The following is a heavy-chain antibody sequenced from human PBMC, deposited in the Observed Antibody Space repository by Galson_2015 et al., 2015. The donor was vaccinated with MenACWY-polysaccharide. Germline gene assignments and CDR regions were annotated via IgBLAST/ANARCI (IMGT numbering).Heavy chain of an antibody. Sequence: QSGAEVKKPGESLKISCKGSGYSFTSYWIGWVRQMPGKGLEWMGIIYPGDSDTRYSPSFQGQVTISADKSISTAYLQWSSLKASDTAMYYCARRAKYSGYGHYFDYWGQGTLVTVSS. CDR3: ARRAKYSGYGHYFDY. CDR2: IYPGDSDT. J-gene: IGHJ4*02. V-gene: IGHV5-51*01. CDR1: GYSFTSYW. D-gene: IGHD5-12*01.